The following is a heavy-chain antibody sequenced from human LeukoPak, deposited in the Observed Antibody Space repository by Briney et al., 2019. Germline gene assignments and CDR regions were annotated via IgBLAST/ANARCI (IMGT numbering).Heavy chain of an antibody. D-gene: IGHD2-2*01. Sequence: SVKVSCKASGGTFSSYAISWVRQAPGQGLKWMGRIIPILGIANYAQKFQGRVTITADKSTSTAYMELSSLRSEDTAVYYCASGDCTSTSCSYFDYWGQGTLVTVSS. J-gene: IGHJ4*02. V-gene: IGHV1-69*04. CDR1: GGTFSSYA. CDR3: ASGDCTSTSCSYFDY. CDR2: IIPILGIA.